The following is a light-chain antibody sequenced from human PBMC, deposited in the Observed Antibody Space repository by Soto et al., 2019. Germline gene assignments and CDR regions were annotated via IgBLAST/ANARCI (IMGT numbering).Light chain of an antibody. CDR1: QTVSSS. CDR3: QQYNNWTPWT. V-gene: IGKV3-15*01. J-gene: IGKJ1*01. Sequence: EVVLTPSPGTLSLSPGARATLSCRASQTVSSSFLAWYQQKPGQAPRLLIYGASTRATGIPARFSGSGSGTDLTLTISSLQSEDFAVYYCQQYNNWTPWTFGQGTKVDIK. CDR2: GAS.